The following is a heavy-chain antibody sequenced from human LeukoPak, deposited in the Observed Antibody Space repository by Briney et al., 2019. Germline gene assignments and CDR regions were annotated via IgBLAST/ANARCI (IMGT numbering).Heavy chain of an antibody. CDR3: ARANWGSYRSLPLGY. Sequence: GASVKVSCKASGYTFTSYGISWVRQAPGQGLEWMGWMNPNSGNTGYAQKFQGRVTMTRNTSISTAYMELSSLRSEDTAVYYCARANWGSYRSLPLGYWGQGTLVTVSS. D-gene: IGHD3-16*02. J-gene: IGHJ4*02. V-gene: IGHV1-8*02. CDR2: MNPNSGNT. CDR1: GYTFTSYG.